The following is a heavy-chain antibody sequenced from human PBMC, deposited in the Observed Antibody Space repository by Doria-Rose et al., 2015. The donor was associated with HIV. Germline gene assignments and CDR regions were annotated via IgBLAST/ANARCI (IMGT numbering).Heavy chain of an antibody. J-gene: IGHJ6*03. D-gene: IGHD3-3*01. Sequence: VQLVQSGGGLVQPGRSLRLSCVGSGFSFESYAMHWARLAPGKGLELVAGISWDSGAKGNADSVEGRFTISRDNAKKSVYLEMRSLRPEDTAFYYCAKAPIIGPKYYFYMDVWGKGTSVTVSS. V-gene: IGHV3-9*01. CDR2: ISWDSGAK. CDR1: GFSFESYA. CDR3: AKAPIIGPKYYFYMDV.